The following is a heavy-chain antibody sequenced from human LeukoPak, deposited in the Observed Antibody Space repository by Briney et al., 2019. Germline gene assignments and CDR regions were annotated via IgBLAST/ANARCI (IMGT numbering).Heavy chain of an antibody. CDR2: IYYSGNT. V-gene: IGHV4-38-2*01. CDR1: GYSISSGYY. CDR3: ARHGTSYYYYYMDV. D-gene: IGHD1-26*01. J-gene: IGHJ6*03. Sequence: MASETLSLTCAVPGYSISSGYYWGWIRQPPGKGLEWIASIYYSGNTYYNPSLKSRVTISVDTSKNQFSLKLSSVTAADTAVYYCARHGTSYYYYYMDVWGKGTTVTVSS.